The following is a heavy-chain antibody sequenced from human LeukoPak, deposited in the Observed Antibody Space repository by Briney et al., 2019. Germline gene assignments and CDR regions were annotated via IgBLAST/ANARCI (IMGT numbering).Heavy chain of an antibody. CDR2: ISGSGDST. J-gene: IGHJ4*02. CDR3: AKGSRATAFDY. CDR1: GFTFNSYA. D-gene: IGHD1-26*01. V-gene: IGHV3-23*01. Sequence: GGSLGLSCAASGFTFNSYAMSWVRQAPEKGLEWVSGISGSGDSTYHADSVKGRFTISRDNSKNTLYLQMNSLRAEDTAVYYCAKGSRATAFDYWGQGTLVTVSS.